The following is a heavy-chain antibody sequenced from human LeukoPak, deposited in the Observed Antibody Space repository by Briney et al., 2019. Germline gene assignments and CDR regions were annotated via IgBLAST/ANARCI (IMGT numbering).Heavy chain of an antibody. D-gene: IGHD3-16*01. J-gene: IGHJ4*02. CDR1: GFTFSSYS. V-gene: IGHV3-21*01. CDR2: ISSSSSYI. Sequence: GGSLRLSCAASGFTFSSYSMNWVRQAPGKGLEWVSSISSSSSYIYYADSVKGRFTISRDNAKNSLYLQMNSLRAEDTAVYYCARDEVLGYFDCWGQGTLVTVSS. CDR3: ARDEVLGYFDC.